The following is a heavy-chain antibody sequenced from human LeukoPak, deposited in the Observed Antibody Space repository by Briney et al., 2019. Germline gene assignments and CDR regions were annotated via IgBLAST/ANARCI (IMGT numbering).Heavy chain of an antibody. D-gene: IGHD5-24*01. CDR3: ARGGKMATVRTFDY. Sequence: ASVKVSCKASGYTFTSYAMNSVRQAPGQGLEWMGWINTNTGNPTYAQGFTGRFVFSLDTSVSTAYLQISSLKAEDTAVYYCARGGKMATVRTFDYWGQGTLVTVSS. V-gene: IGHV7-4-1*02. CDR2: INTNTGNP. J-gene: IGHJ4*02. CDR1: GYTFTSYA.